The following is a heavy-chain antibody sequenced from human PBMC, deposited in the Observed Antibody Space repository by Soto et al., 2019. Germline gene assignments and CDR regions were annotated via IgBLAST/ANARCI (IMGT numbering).Heavy chain of an antibody. D-gene: IGHD3-16*02. J-gene: IGHJ4*01. CDR2: IYYSGST. Sequence: PSETLSLTCTVSGGSISSYYWSWIRQPPGKGLEWIGYIYYSGSTNYNPSLKSRVTISVDTSKNQFSLKLSSVTAADTAVYYCAKTGWTYRYPMYYFDYWGHGTLVTSPQ. V-gene: IGHV4-59*01. CDR3: AKTGWTYRYPMYYFDY. CDR1: GGSISSYY.